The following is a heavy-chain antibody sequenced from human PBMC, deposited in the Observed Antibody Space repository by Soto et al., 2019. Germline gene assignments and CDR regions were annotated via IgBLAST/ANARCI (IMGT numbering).Heavy chain of an antibody. V-gene: IGHV4-39*01. CDR2: IYYSGST. J-gene: IGHJ4*02. D-gene: IGHD1-26*01. Sequence: PSETLSLTCTVSGGSIISSSYCWGWIRQPPGKGLEWIGSIYYSGSTYYNPSLKSRVTISVDTSKNQFSLKLSSVTAADTAVYYCARHIGGSYLRPHYFDYWGQGTLVTVSS. CDR3: ARHIGGSYLRPHYFDY. CDR1: GGSIISSSYC.